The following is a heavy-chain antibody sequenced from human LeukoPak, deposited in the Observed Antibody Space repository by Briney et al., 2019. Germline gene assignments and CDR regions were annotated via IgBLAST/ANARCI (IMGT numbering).Heavy chain of an antibody. D-gene: IGHD2-2*01. CDR1: GGSFSGYY. J-gene: IGHJ5*02. CDR3: ARSDPVRERPIYCSSTSCSGWFDP. CDR2: INHSGST. V-gene: IGHV4-34*01. Sequence: SETLSLTCAVYGGSFSGYYWSWIRQPPGKGLEWIGEINHSGSTNYNPSLKSRVTISVDTSKNQFSLKLSSVTAADTAVYYCARSDPVRERPIYCSSTSCSGWFDPWGQGTLVTVSS.